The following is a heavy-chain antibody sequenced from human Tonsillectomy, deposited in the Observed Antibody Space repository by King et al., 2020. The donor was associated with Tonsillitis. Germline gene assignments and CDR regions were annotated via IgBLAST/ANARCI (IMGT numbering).Heavy chain of an antibody. V-gene: IGHV4-59*01. CDR2: IYYSGST. Sequence: QLQESGPGLVKPSETLSLTCTVSGVSISSYYWSWIRQPPGKGLEWIGYIYYSGSTNYNPSLKSRVTISVDTSKNQFSLKLSSVTAADTAVYYCAREDNYYFDYWGQGTLVTVSS. J-gene: IGHJ4*02. CDR1: GVSISSYY. CDR3: AREDNYYFDY. D-gene: IGHD1-1*01.